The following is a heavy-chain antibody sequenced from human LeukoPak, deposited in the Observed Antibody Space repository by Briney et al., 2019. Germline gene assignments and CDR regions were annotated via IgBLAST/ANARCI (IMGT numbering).Heavy chain of an antibody. V-gene: IGHV4-59*01. D-gene: IGHD3-16*01. CDR3: ARARITYPQLGMDV. CDR2: IYYNRST. J-gene: IGHJ6*04. CDR1: GGTLSSYY. Sequence: SETLSLTCTVSGGTLSSYYWSWIRQPPGKGLECVGYIYYNRSTNYIPSLKRQLTISVHTSKNQLSLKLSSVTAAGTAVYYCARARITYPQLGMDVWGKGTTVTVSS.